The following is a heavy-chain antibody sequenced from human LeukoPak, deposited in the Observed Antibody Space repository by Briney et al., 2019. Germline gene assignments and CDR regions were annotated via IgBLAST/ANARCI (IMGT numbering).Heavy chain of an antibody. CDR3: ARGQGWNKYFDY. Sequence: SETLSLICTVSGDSISSYYWSWIRQPAGKGLEWIGRIYTSGSTNYNPSLKSRVTMSVDTSKNQFSLKLSSVTAADTAVYYCARGQGWNKYFDYWGQGTLVTVSS. CDR2: IYTSGST. D-gene: IGHD1/OR15-1a*01. V-gene: IGHV4-4*07. J-gene: IGHJ4*02. CDR1: GDSISSYY.